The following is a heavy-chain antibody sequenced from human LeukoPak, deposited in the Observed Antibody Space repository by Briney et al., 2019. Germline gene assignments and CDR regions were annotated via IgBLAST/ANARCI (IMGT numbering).Heavy chain of an antibody. CDR2: IIPIFGTA. D-gene: IGHD6-19*01. J-gene: IGHJ4*02. V-gene: IGHV1-69*06. CDR1: GGTFSSYA. CDR3: ARVGSGWSLGFDY. Sequence: SVKVSCKASGGTFSSYAISWVRQAPGQGLEWMGGIIPIFGTANYAQKFQGRVTVTADKSTSTAYMELSSLRSEDTAVYYCARVGSGWSLGFDYWGQGTLVTVSS.